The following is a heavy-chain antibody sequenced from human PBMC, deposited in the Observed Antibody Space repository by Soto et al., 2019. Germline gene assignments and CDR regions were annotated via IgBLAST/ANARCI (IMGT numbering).Heavy chain of an antibody. V-gene: IGHV6-1*01. CDR2: TYYRSKWYN. CDR3: ARSQYYDIFTGQDAFDI. D-gene: IGHD3-9*01. Sequence: PSQTLSLTCAISGDSVSSNSAAWNWIRQSPSRGLEWLGRTYYRSKWYNDYAVSVKSRITINPDTSKNQFSLQLNSVTPEDTAVYYCARSQYYDIFTGQDAFDIWGQWTMVTVSS. J-gene: IGHJ3*02. CDR1: GDSVSSNSAA.